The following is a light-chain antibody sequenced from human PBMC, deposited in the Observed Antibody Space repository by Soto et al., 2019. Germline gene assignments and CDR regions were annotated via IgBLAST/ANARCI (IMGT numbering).Light chain of an antibody. CDR1: QSVSSN. V-gene: IGKV3D-15*01. J-gene: IGKJ3*01. CDR2: GAS. CDR3: QQYNNWPFT. Sequence: IVMTQSPATLSVSPGERATLSCRASQSVSSNLAWYQQKPGHAPRLLIYGASTRATGIPARFSGSGSGTEFTLTISSLQSEDFAVYYCQQYNNWPFTFGPGTKVDIK.